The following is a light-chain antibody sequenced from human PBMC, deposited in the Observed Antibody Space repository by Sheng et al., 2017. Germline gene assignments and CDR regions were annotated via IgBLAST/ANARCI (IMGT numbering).Light chain of an antibody. V-gene: IGKV3-15*01. Sequence: ETVMTQSPATLSVSPGERATLSCRASQSVSSNLAWYQQKPGQAPRLLIYGAFTRAAGIPDRFSGSGSGTEFTLTISSLQSEDFAVYYCQQYGGSRTFGQGTKVEI. CDR2: GAF. CDR1: QSVSSN. J-gene: IGKJ1*01. CDR3: QQYGGSRT.